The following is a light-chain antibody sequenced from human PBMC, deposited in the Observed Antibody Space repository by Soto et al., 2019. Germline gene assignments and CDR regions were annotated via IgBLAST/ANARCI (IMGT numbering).Light chain of an antibody. V-gene: IGKV1-5*01. CDR3: QQYDTWPSIT. Sequence: IQMTQSPATLSASVGDRVTITCRASQSISNSLAWYQQKPGKAPKVLIYDASSLESGVPSRFSGSVSGTEFTLTISSLQPDDFAVYYCQQYDTWPSITFGQGARLEIK. CDR1: QSISNS. J-gene: IGKJ5*01. CDR2: DAS.